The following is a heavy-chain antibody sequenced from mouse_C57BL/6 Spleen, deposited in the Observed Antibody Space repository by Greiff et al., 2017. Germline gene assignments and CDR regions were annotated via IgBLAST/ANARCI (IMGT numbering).Heavy chain of an antibody. Sequence: VQLQQSGAELMKPGASVKLSCKATGYTFTGYWIEWVKQRPGHGLEWIGEILPGSGSTNYNAKFKGKATFTADTSSNTAYMQLSSLTTKDSAIYCCARSGGNCCDYWGQGTTRTVSA. CDR1: GYTFTGYW. J-gene: IGHJ2*01. CDR3: ARSGGNCCDY. D-gene: IGHD1-1*02. V-gene: IGHV1-9*01. CDR2: ILPGSGST.